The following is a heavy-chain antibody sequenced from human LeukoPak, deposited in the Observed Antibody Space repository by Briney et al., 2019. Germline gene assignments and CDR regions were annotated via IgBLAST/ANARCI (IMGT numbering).Heavy chain of an antibody. Sequence: SETLSLTCSVSGGSIDSNSWSWIRQPAGKGLEWIGRMFISGSANHNPSLKSRVTLSVDTSKNQFSLKLTSVTAADTAMYHCARDRGVPRPYYFDQWGQGTLVTVSS. CDR3: ARDRGVPRPYYFDQ. D-gene: IGHD3-10*01. J-gene: IGHJ4*02. CDR2: MFISGSA. V-gene: IGHV4-4*07. CDR1: GGSIDSNS.